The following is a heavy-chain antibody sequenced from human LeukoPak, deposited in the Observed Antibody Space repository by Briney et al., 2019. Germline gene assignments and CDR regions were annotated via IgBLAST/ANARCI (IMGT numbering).Heavy chain of an antibody. V-gene: IGHV4-59*01. CDR2: IYYSGST. J-gene: IGHJ6*03. CDR3: ARVRGFYYYYYMDV. CDR1: GGSISSYY. Sequence: PSETLSLTCTVSGGSISSYYWSWIRQPPGKGLEWIGYIYYSGSTNYNPSLKSRVTISVDTSKNQFSLKLSSVTAADTAVYYCARVRGFYYYYYMDVSRKGTTVTVSS.